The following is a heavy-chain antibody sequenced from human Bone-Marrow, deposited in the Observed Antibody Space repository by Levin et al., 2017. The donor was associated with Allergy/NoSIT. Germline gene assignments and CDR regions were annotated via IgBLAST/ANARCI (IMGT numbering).Heavy chain of an antibody. J-gene: IGHJ6*02. Sequence: GGSLRLSCTASGFTFGDYAMSWFRQAPGKGLEWVGFIRSKAYGGTTEYAASVKGRFTISRDDSKSIAYLQMNSLKTEDTAVYYCTRGGPEVPGRAYDYYGMDVWGQGTTVTVSS. V-gene: IGHV3-49*03. CDR2: IRSKAYGGTT. CDR3: TRGGPEVPGRAYDYYGMDV. D-gene: IGHD1-1*01. CDR1: GFTFGDYA.